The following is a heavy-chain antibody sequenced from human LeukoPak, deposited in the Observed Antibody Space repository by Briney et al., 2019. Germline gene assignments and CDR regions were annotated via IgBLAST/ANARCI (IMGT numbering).Heavy chain of an antibody. J-gene: IGHJ5*02. D-gene: IGHD2-15*01. CDR3: ARGKYCIGGNCYANWFDP. CDR1: GGSISSGDYY. V-gene: IGHV4-31*03. Sequence: SQTLSLTCTVSGGSISSGDYYWSWIRQHPGEGLEWIGYIYYSGSTYYNPSLKSRVTISVDTSKNQFSLKVSSVTAADTAVYYCARGKYCIGGNCYANWFDPWGQGTLVTVSS. CDR2: IYYSGST.